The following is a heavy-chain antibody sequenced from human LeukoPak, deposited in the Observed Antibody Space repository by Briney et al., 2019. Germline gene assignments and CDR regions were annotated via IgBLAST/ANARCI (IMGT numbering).Heavy chain of an antibody. CDR1: GVSISSYY. Sequence: SETLSLTCTVSGVSISSYYWSWIRQPPGKGLEWIGFTSYGGGAYYNPSLMSRITMSVDPSQNQFSLKMRDVTAADTAVYFCATAEWENFYFDSWGQGALVAVTS. CDR2: TSYGGGA. V-gene: IGHV4-59*04. CDR3: ATAEWENFYFDS. D-gene: IGHD1-26*01. J-gene: IGHJ4*02.